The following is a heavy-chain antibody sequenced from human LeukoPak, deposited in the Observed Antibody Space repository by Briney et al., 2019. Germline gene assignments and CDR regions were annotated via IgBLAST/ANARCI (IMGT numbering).Heavy chain of an antibody. V-gene: IGHV4-59*01. CDR3: ARQVGGSIAAAGFDY. D-gene: IGHD6-13*01. CDR1: GGSISSYY. Sequence: SETLSLTCTVSGGSISSYYWSWIRQPPGKGLEWIGYIYYSGSTNYNPSLKSRVTISVDTSKNQFSLKLSSVTAADTAVYYCARQVGGSIAAAGFDYWGQGTLVTVSS. CDR2: IYYSGST. J-gene: IGHJ4*02.